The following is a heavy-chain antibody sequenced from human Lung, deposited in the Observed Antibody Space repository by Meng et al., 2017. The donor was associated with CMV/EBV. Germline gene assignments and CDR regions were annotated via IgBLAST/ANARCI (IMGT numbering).Heavy chain of an antibody. Sequence: TLSLXCTVSGGSISSGGYYWSWIRQHPGKGLEWIGYIYYSGSTYYNPSLKSRVTISVDTSKNQFSLKLSSVTAADTAVYYCARDVSDHCSSTSCYRLGAFDIWGQGXMVTVSS. V-gene: IGHV4-31*03. CDR2: IYYSGST. CDR1: GGSISSGGYY. J-gene: IGHJ3*02. D-gene: IGHD2-2*01. CDR3: ARDVSDHCSSTSCYRLGAFDI.